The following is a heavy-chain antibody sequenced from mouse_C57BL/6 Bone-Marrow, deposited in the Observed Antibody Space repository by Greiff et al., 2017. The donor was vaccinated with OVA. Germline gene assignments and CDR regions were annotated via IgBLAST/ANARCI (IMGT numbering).Heavy chain of an antibody. J-gene: IGHJ4*01. D-gene: IGHD2-5*01. Sequence: EVQGVESGGDLVKPGGSLKLSCAASGFTFSSYGMSWVRQTPDKRLEWVATISSGGSYTYYPDSVKGRFTISRDNAKNTLYLQMSSLKSEDTAMYYCASAYYSNYVFYYYAMDYWGQGTSVTVSS. V-gene: IGHV5-6*01. CDR3: ASAYYSNYVFYYYAMDY. CDR1: GFTFSSYG. CDR2: ISSGGSYT.